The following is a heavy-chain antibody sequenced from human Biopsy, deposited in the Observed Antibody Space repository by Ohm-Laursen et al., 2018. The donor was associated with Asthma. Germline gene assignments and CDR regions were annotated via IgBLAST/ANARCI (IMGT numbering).Heavy chain of an antibody. D-gene: IGHD3-9*01. J-gene: IGHJ3*01. V-gene: IGHV1-69*13. CDR3: ARTYYDFLTGQVKDVFGV. CDR2: ISPIFGST. CDR1: GGTFNYA. Sequence: AASVKVSCKASGGTFNYAITWVRQAPGQGLEWMGGISPIFGSTAYAQKFQGRVTITADVFTSTVYMELSGLRSEDTATYYCARTYYDFLTGQVKDVFGVWGQGTMVTVSS.